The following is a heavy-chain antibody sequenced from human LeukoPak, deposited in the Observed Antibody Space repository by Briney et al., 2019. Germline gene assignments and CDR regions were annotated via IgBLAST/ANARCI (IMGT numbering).Heavy chain of an antibody. V-gene: IGHV3-30*02. CDR3: AKGLSWGLDY. J-gene: IGHJ4*02. Sequence: GGSLRLSCAASGFTFSNYGIHWVRQAPGKGLEWVAFIRYDGSNKNYADSVKGRFTISRDNSKNTLYLQMNSLRAEDTALYYCAKGLSWGLDYWGQGTLVTVSS. CDR1: GFTFSNYG. CDR2: IRYDGSNK. D-gene: IGHD6-13*01.